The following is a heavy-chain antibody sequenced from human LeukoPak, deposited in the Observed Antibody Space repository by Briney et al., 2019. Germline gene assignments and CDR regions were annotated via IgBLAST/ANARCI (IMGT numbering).Heavy chain of an antibody. V-gene: IGHV1-24*01. Sequence: GASVKVSCKVSGYTVTELSMHWGRQAPGKGLEWMGGFDPEDGEIIYAQKFQGRVTMTEDTSTDTAYMELSSLRSEDTAVYYCATYKSDDFSKYYFDYWGQGTLVTVSS. CDR3: ATYKSDDFSKYYFDY. CDR1: GYTVTELS. CDR2: FDPEDGEI. D-gene: IGHD3-3*01. J-gene: IGHJ4*02.